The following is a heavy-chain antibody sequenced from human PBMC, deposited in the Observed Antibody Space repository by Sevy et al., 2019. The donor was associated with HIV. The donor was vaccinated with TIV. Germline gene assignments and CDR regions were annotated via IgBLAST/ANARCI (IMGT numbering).Heavy chain of an antibody. J-gene: IGHJ4*02. V-gene: IGHV1-24*01. CDR1: GYTLTEFS. CDR3: ATTKDYYDSSGYPFDY. Sequence: ASVKVSCKVSGYTLTEFSMHWVRQAPGKGLEWMGTFDPEDGETIYAQKFQGRVTMTEDTSTDIAYMELSSLRSEDTAVYYCATTKDYYDSSGYPFDYWGQGTLVTVSS. D-gene: IGHD3-22*01. CDR2: FDPEDGET.